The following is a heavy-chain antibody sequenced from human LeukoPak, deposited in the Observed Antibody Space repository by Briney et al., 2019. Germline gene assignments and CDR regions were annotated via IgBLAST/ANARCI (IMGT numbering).Heavy chain of an antibody. D-gene: IGHD3-3*01. CDR2: IRYDGSNK. Sequence: PGGSVRLSCAASGFTFSSYGMHWVRQAPGKGLEWVAFIRYDGSNKYYADPVKGRFTISRDNSKNTLYLQMNSLRAEDTAVYYCAKDHDDFPGSGYWGQGTLVTVSS. CDR3: AKDHDDFPGSGY. J-gene: IGHJ4*02. V-gene: IGHV3-30*02. CDR1: GFTFSSYG.